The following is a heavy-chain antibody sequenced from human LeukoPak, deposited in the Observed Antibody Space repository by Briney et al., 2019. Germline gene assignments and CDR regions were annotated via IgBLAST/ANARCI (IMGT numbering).Heavy chain of an antibody. J-gene: IGHJ6*02. V-gene: IGHV1-8*01. CDR1: GYTFTSYD. Sequence: ASVKVSCKASGYTFTSYDFNWVRQATGQRPEWMGWMSPNSGDTGYAQKFQDRVTMTRNTSISTAYMELSSLRSEDTAVYYCATWGSSSSPLPSMDVWGQGTTVTVSS. D-gene: IGHD6-13*01. CDR2: MSPNSGDT. CDR3: ATWGSSSSPLPSMDV.